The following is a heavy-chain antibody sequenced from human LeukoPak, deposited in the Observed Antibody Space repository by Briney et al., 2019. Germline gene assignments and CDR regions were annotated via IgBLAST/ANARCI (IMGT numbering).Heavy chain of an antibody. CDR2: IRGKGNNYAT. J-gene: IGHJ4*02. V-gene: IGHV3-73*01. Sequence: PGGSLKLSCAASGFIFSGSAMHWVRQASGKGLEWVGRIRGKGNNYATAYAASVKGRFTISRDDSMNMAYLQMNSLKTEDTAIYYCTRLGEYTSSWDEYGGQGILVTVSS. CDR3: TRLGEYTSSWDEY. D-gene: IGHD6-13*01. CDR1: GFIFSGSA.